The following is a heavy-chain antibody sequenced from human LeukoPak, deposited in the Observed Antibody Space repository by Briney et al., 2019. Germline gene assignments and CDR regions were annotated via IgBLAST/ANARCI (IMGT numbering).Heavy chain of an antibody. CDR2: ISTSSSYI. Sequence: GGSLRLSCAASAFTFSSYSMNWVRQAPGKGLEWVSFISTSSSYIHYADSVKGRFTISRDNAKNSLYLQMNSLRAEDTAVYYCARDLPPDAFDIWGQGTMVTVSS. CDR1: AFTFSSYS. J-gene: IGHJ3*02. CDR3: ARDLPPDAFDI. V-gene: IGHV3-21*01.